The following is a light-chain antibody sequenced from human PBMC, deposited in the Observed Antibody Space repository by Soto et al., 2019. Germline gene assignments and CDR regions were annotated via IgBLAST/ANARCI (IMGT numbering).Light chain of an antibody. J-gene: IGLJ3*02. Sequence: QSALTQAASVSGSPGQPITISCSGTSSDIGAYKYVSWYQQHPGKVPKLMIYEVNNRPSGVSDRFSASKSGNTASLTISGLQAEDEAYYYCSSYIGSESWMFGGGTKLTVL. CDR3: SSYIGSESWM. V-gene: IGLV2-14*01. CDR2: EVN. CDR1: SSDIGAYKY.